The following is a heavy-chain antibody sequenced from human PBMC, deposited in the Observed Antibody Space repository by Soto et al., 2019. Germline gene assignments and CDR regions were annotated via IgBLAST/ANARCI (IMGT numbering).Heavy chain of an antibody. D-gene: IGHD6-13*01. CDR1: GYTFTSYA. CDR2: INAGNGNT. V-gene: IGHV1-3*01. J-gene: IGHJ4*02. CDR3: ARDQTIKNSSSLGY. Sequence: ASVKVFCKASGYTFTSYAMHWVRQAPGQRLEWMGWINAGNGNTKYSQKFQGRVTITRDTSASTAYMELSSLRSEDTAVYYCARDQTIKNSSSLGYWGQGTLVTAPQ.